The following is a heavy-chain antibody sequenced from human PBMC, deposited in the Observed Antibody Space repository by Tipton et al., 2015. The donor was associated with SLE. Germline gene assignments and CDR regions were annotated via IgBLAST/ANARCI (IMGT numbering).Heavy chain of an antibody. D-gene: IGHD6-13*01. CDR2: IYTSGST. CDR1: GGSIRSYY. CDR3: ARVAAAVRDYFDD. V-gene: IGHV4-4*08. Sequence: TLSLTCTVSGGSIRSYYWRWIRQPPGKGLEWIGYIYTSGSTNYNPPLKSRVTISVDTSKNQFSLKLSAVTAADTDVYYCARVAAAVRDYFDDWGQGTLVTVSS. J-gene: IGHJ4*02.